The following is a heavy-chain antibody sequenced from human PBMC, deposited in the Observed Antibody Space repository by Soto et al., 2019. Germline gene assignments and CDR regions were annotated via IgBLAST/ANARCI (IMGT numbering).Heavy chain of an antibody. Sequence: GGSLRLSCAGSGFTFSSYVMRWVRQAPGKGLEYVSGINTSGGTVYADSVKGRFTISRDISKNTLYLQMNSLSAEDTAVYYCARKDGDDGGYMDVWGKGTSVTVSS. J-gene: IGHJ6*04. CDR2: INTSGGT. CDR3: ARKDGDDGGYMDV. V-gene: IGHV3-23*01. D-gene: IGHD4-17*01. CDR1: GFTFSSYV.